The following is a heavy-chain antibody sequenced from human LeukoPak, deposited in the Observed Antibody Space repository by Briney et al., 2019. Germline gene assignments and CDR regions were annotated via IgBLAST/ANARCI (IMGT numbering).Heavy chain of an antibody. J-gene: IGHJ4*02. Sequence: ASVKVSCKASEYTFTGYYMHWVRQAPGQGLEWMGWINPNSGGTNYAQKFQGRVTMTRDTSISTAYMELSRLRSDDTAVYYCARGLYYYGSGSYAGGYWGQGTLVTVSS. V-gene: IGHV1-2*02. CDR1: EYTFTGYY. CDR3: ARGLYYYGSGSYAGGY. D-gene: IGHD3-10*01. CDR2: INPNSGGT.